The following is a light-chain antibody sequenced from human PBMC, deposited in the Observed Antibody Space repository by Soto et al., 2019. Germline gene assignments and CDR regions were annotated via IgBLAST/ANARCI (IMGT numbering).Light chain of an antibody. CDR1: QSISSW. J-gene: IGKJ2*01. Sequence: DIQMTQSPSTLSASVGDRVTITCRASQSISSWLAWYQQKPGKAPKLLIYKASSLESGGPSRFSGSGSGTEFTLTISSLQPDDFASYYCQQYNSCSRNTFGQGTKLEIK. CDR2: KAS. CDR3: QQYNSCSRNT. V-gene: IGKV1-5*03.